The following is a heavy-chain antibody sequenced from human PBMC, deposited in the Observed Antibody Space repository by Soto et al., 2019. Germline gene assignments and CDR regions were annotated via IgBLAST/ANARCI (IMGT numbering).Heavy chain of an antibody. CDR1: GFTFNTYW. D-gene: IGHD1-1*01. CDR3: ARHGGNWHHYFDY. V-gene: IGHV3-7*01. J-gene: IGHJ4*02. CDR2: IRQDGGEK. Sequence: GGSLRLSCAASGFTFNTYWMSWVRQAPGKGLECVADIRQDGGEKYYVDSVKGRFTISRDNAKSSLYLQMNSLRAEDTAVYYCARHGGNWHHYFDYWGQGTLVTVSS.